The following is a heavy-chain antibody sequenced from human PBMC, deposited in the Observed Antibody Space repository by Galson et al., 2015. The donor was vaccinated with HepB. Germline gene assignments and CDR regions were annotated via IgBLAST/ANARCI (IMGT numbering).Heavy chain of an antibody. CDR3: ARDGSDSSWYSMTNDY. Sequence: SLRLSCAASGFTFSSYAMHWVRQAPGKGLEWVAVISYDGSNKYYADSVKGRFTISRDNSKNTLYLQMNSLRAEDTAVYYCARDGSDSSWYSMTNDYWGQGTLVTVSS. D-gene: IGHD6-13*01. CDR1: GFTFSSYA. J-gene: IGHJ4*02. CDR2: ISYDGSNK. V-gene: IGHV3-30*04.